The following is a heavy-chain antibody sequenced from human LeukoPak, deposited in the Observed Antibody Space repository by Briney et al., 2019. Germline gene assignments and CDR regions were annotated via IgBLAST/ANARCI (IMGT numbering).Heavy chain of an antibody. J-gene: IGHJ3*02. CDR3: ASPTTVTTIAFAI. CDR1: GYSFTSYW. V-gene: IGHV5-51*01. Sequence: GESLKISCKGSGYSFTSYWIGWVRQMPGKGLEWMGIIYPGDSDTRYSPSFQGQVAISADKSISTAYLQWSSLKASDTAMYYCASPTTVTTIAFAIWGQGTMVTVSS. CDR2: IYPGDSDT. D-gene: IGHD4-17*01.